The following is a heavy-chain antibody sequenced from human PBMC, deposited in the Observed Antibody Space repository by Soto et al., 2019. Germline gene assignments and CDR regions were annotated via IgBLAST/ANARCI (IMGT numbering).Heavy chain of an antibody. Sequence: QVQLVQSGAEVKKPGSSVKVSCTASGGTFTSLPMSWVRQAPGQGLEWMGRHIPIFGIANYAQKFQGRVTIPADKSTNTSYRKLSSLSSEDTAIYYCASPIVGPTNWGQGTLVTVSS. CDR3: ASPIVGPTN. J-gene: IGHJ4*02. CDR2: HIPIFGIA. D-gene: IGHD1-26*01. V-gene: IGHV1-69*02. CDR1: GGTFTSLP.